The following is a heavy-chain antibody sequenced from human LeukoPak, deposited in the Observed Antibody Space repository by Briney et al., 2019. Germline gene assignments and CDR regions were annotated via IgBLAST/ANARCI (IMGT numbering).Heavy chain of an antibody. CDR3: ARDSGLGYCSGGSCSFDY. V-gene: IGHV3-21*01. D-gene: IGHD2-15*01. Sequence: GGSLRLSCAAPGFTFSSYSMNWVRQAPGKGLEWVSSISSSSSYIYYADSVKGRFTISRDNAKNSLYLQMNSLRAEDTAVYYCARDSGLGYCSGGSCSFDYWGQGTLVTVSS. CDR1: GFTFSSYS. CDR2: ISSSSSYI. J-gene: IGHJ4*02.